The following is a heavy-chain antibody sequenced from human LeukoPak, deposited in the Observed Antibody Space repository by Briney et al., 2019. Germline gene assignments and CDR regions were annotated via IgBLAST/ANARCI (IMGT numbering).Heavy chain of an antibody. V-gene: IGHV3-74*01. CDR1: GFTSSSYW. Sequence: SLRLSCAASGFTSSSYWMHWVRQAPGRGLVWLSRINRDGRSTSYADSVKGRFTISRDNAKNTLYLQMNSLRAEDTAVYYCASHRPGYSSSWGYYYYYGMDVWGQGTTVTVSS. CDR3: ASHRPGYSSSWGYYYYYGMDV. J-gene: IGHJ6*02. D-gene: IGHD6-13*01. CDR2: INRDGRST.